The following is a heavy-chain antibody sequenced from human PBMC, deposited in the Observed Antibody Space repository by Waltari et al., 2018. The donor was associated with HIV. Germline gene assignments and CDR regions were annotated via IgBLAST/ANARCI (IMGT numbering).Heavy chain of an antibody. CDR3: AASSRNSRGFPRAFDY. Sequence: QLQLQESGPGLVKPSETLSLTCTCSGASISSSSYYWGWIRQPPGKGLEWIGSIFYSGSTNYNPSLKSRVTISVDTSKNQFSLKLSSVTAADTAVYYCAASSRNSRGFPRAFDYWGQGVVVTVSS. CDR1: GASISSSSYY. CDR2: IFYSGST. V-gene: IGHV4-39*01. J-gene: IGHJ4*02. D-gene: IGHD3-22*01.